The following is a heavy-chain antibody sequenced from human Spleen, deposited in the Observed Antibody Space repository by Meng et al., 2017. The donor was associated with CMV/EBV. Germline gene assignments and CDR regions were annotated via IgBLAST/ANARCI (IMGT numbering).Heavy chain of an antibody. CDR2: INQDGSQK. J-gene: IGHJ4*02. CDR1: GFTFSSHW. D-gene: IGHD5-12*01. CDR3: AKDRGYSGYDFDY. V-gene: IGHV3-7*03. Sequence: LSLTCAASGFTFSSHWMTWVRQAPGKGLEWVANINQDGSQKNYVDSVKGRFTISRDNAKNSLFLQMNSLRAEDTALYYCAKDRGYSGYDFDYWGQGTLVTVSS.